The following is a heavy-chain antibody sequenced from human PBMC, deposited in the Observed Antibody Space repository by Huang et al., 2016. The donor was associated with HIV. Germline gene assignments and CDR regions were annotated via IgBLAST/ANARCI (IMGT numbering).Heavy chain of an antibody. V-gene: IGHV4-39*01. CDR2: TYYGGAT. CDR3: ASGYSYDSSNFYYTDAFSI. D-gene: IGHD2-21*01. CDR1: GGSISSSTYF. Sequence: QLQLRESGPGLVKPSETLSLSCSVSGGSISSSTYFWAWIRQPPGRGLEWVATTYYGGATQYSSALRSRVTMSVDTPKNRFSLKLASVTAADTALYFCASGYSYDSSNFYYTDAFSIWGQGTMVTVSS. J-gene: IGHJ3*02.